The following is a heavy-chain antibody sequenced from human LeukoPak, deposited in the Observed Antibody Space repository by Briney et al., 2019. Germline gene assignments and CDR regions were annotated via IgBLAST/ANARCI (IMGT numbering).Heavy chain of an antibody. D-gene: IGHD6-19*01. CDR3: ARVRIAVAVYFDY. CDR1: GFTFSTYA. J-gene: IGHJ4*02. CDR2: ISGSGDST. Sequence: GGSLRLSCAASGFTFSTYAMSWVRQAPGKGLEWVSGISGSGDSTYYADSVKGRFTISRDNSKNTLYLQMNSLRAEDTAVYYCARVRIAVAVYFDYWGQGTPVTVSS. V-gene: IGHV3-23*01.